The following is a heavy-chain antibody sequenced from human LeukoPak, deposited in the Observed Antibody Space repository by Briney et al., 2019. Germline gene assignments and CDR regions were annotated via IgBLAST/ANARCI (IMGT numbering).Heavy chain of an antibody. V-gene: IGHV3-7*01. CDR2: IKQDGSEK. CDR3: ARDRTAYCSGGSCYYYGMDV. CDR1: GFTFSSYW. J-gene: IGHJ6*02. Sequence: GGSLRLSCAASGFTFSSYWMSWVRQAPGKGLERVANIKQDGSEKYYVDSVKGRFTISRDNAKNSLYLQMNSLRAEDTAVYYCARDRTAYCSGGSCYYYGMDVWGQGTTVTVSS. D-gene: IGHD2-15*01.